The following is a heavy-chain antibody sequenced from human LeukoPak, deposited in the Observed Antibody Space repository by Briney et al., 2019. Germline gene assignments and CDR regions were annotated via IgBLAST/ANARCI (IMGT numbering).Heavy chain of an antibody. J-gene: IGHJ5*02. CDR1: GGSFSGHY. V-gene: IGHV4-34*01. CDR2: INHVVST. D-gene: IGHD6-13*01. Sequence: PSETLSLTCAVYGGSFSGHYWSWIRQPPGKGLEWIGEINHVVSTNYNPSLKSRVTISLDTSKNQFSLKLSSVTAADTAVYYCARGYVGGIAAAGTFGWFDPWGQGTLVTVSS. CDR3: ARGYVGGIAAAGTFGWFDP.